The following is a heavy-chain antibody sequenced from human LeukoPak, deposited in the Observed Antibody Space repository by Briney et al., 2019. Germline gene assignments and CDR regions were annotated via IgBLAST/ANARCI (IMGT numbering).Heavy chain of an antibody. V-gene: IGHV1-46*01. Sequence: ASVKVSCKAFGYTFTSNYMHWVRQAPGQGPEWMGVISPSGGSTTYAQKFQGRVTLTRDMSTSTDYLELSSLRSEDTAVYYCARLRNDYGDYVLDYWGQGTLVTVSS. CDR3: ARLRNDYGDYVLDY. D-gene: IGHD4-17*01. CDR1: GYTFTSNY. CDR2: ISPSGGST. J-gene: IGHJ4*02.